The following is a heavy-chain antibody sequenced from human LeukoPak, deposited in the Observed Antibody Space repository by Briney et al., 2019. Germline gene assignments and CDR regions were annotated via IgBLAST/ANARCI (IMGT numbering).Heavy chain of an antibody. D-gene: IGHD3-22*01. Sequence: ASVKVSCKASGYTFTSYYVHWVRQAPGQGLEWMGIINPSGGSTSYAQKFQGRVTKTRDTSTSTVYMELSSLRSEDTAVYYCARDARTSYDSSGYYFDYWGQGTLVTVSS. CDR1: GYTFTSYY. V-gene: IGHV1-46*01. CDR2: INPSGGST. CDR3: ARDARTSYDSSGYYFDY. J-gene: IGHJ4*02.